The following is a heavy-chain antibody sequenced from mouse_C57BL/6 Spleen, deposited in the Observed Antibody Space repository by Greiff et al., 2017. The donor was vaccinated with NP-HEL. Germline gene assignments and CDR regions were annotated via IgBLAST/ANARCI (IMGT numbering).Heavy chain of an antibody. V-gene: IGHV1-72*01. D-gene: IGHD2-1*01. Sequence: QVQLKESGAELVKPGASVKLSCKASGYTFTSYWMHWVKQRPGRGLEWIGRIDPNSGGTKYNEKFKSKATLTVDKPSSTAYMQLSSLTSEDSAVYYCARDLLWSYAMDYWGQGTSVTVSS. J-gene: IGHJ4*01. CDR1: GYTFTSYW. CDR3: ARDLLWSYAMDY. CDR2: IDPNSGGT.